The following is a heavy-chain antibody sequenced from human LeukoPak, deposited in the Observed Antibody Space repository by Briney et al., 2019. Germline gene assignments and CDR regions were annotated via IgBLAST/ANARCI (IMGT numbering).Heavy chain of an antibody. CDR3: ARDQASDYYDTSGYYYGFFDY. CDR1: GFTFSSYW. D-gene: IGHD3-22*01. J-gene: IGHJ4*02. CDR2: IKQDGSEK. V-gene: IGHV3-7*01. Sequence: GGSLRLSCAASGFTFSSYWMSWVRQAPGKGLEWVANIKQDGSEKYYVDSVKGRFTISRDNAKNSLYLQMNSLRAEDTAVYYCARDQASDYYDTSGYYYGFFDYWDQGTLVTVSS.